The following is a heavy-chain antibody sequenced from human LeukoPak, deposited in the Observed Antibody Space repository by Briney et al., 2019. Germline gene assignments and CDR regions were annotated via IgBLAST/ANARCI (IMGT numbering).Heavy chain of an antibody. Sequence: SETLSLTCTVSGGSITSGGYFWGWVRQHPGKGLEWIGNMYYSGITYYNPSLKSRVTISVDTSKNQFSLKLSSVTAADTAVYYCARLTGTYYYYYMDVWGKGTTVTVSS. D-gene: IGHD1-7*01. CDR2: MYYSGIT. J-gene: IGHJ6*03. CDR1: GGSITSGGYF. CDR3: ARLTGTYYYYYMDV. V-gene: IGHV4-31*03.